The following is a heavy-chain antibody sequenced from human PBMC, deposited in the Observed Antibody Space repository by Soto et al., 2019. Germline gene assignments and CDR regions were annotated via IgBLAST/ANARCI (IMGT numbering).Heavy chain of an antibody. V-gene: IGHV3-30*18. CDR2: ISYDGSNK. Sequence: QVQLVESGGGVVQPGRSLRLSCAASGFTFSSYGMHWVRQAPGKGLEWVAAISYDGSNKYYADSVKGRFTISRDNSKNTLYLQMNGLRAEDTAAYYGAKVRDLGLWCGELVYYWGQGTLVTVSS. D-gene: IGHD3-10*01. J-gene: IGHJ4*02. CDR3: AKVRDLGLWCGELVYY. CDR1: GFTFSSYG.